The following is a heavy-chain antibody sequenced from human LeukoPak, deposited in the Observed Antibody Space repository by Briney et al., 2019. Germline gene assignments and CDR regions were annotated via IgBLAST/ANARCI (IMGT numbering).Heavy chain of an antibody. CDR2: IKQDGSEK. CDR3: ATARTGGIFSHYYYYGMDV. D-gene: IGHD3-3*01. CDR1: GFSFSNKW. Sequence: GGSLRLSCAASGFSFSNKWMHWVRQAPGKGLGWVATIKQDGSEKYYVGSVKGRFTISRDNAKNALFLQMNSLRAEDTAVYSVATARTGGIFSHYYYYGMDVWGQGPTVTVSS. J-gene: IGHJ6*02. V-gene: IGHV3-7*05.